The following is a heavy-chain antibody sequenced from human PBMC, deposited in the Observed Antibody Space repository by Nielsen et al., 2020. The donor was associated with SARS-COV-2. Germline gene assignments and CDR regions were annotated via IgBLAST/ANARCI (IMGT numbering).Heavy chain of an antibody. Sequence: GESLKISCAGSVFTFSNYVMHWVRQAPGKGLEWVALISYDGTDKYYADSVKGRFTISRDNSKNTLYLQMNSLRAEDTAVYYCAKEGATTVTHFDYWGQGTLVTVSS. CDR1: VFTFSNYV. CDR2: ISYDGTDK. CDR3: AKEGATTVTHFDY. J-gene: IGHJ4*02. D-gene: IGHD4-11*01. V-gene: IGHV3-30-3*02.